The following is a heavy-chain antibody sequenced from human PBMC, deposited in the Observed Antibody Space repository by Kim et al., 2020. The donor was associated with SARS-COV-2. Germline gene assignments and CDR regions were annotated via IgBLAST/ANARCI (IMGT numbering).Heavy chain of an antibody. J-gene: IGHJ6*02. CDR1: GFTFSDYY. V-gene: IGHV3-11*05. Sequence: GGSLRLSCAGSGFTFSDYYMTWIRQAPGKGLEWLSSISASSTYTNDADSVKGRFTISRDNAKKLLYLQMKSLRAEDTAVYYCARGVSVTAIYEGDYGMDVWGQGTTVTVSS. CDR2: ISASSTYT. CDR3: ARGVSVTAIYEGDYGMDV. D-gene: IGHD2-21*02.